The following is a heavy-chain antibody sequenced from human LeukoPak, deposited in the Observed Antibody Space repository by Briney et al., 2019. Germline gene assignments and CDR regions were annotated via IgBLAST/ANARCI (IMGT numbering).Heavy chain of an antibody. CDR3: VKGGYSSSWYLFDY. CDR1: GFTFSTYA. J-gene: IGHJ4*02. CDR2: ISSSGGST. V-gene: IGHV3-64D*06. D-gene: IGHD6-13*01. Sequence: GGSLRLSCSASGFTFSTYAMHWVRQAPGKGLEYVSVISSSGGSTYYADSVKGRFTISRDNSKNTLYLQMSSLRPEDTAVYYCVKGGYSSSWYLFDYWGQGTLVTVS.